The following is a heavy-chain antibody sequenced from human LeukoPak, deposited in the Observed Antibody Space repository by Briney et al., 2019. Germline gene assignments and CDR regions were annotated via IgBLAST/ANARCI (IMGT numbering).Heavy chain of an antibody. D-gene: IGHD6-19*01. CDR2: ICNSGGT. CDR3: AKTGRPNNSGWYRWFDP. J-gene: IGHJ5*02. Sequence: SDTLSLTCTVSGDSISTYYWSWIRQPPGKGLEWIGCICNSGGTNYNPSPKSRVTISVDTSKNQFSLNLSSVTAADTAVYYCAKTGRPNNSGWYRWFDPWGQGTLVTVSS. CDR1: GDSISTYY. V-gene: IGHV4-4*09.